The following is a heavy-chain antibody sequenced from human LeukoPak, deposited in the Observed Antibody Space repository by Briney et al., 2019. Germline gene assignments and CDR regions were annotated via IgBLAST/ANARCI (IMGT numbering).Heavy chain of an antibody. Sequence: PGGSLRLSCAASGFTFSSYTMHWVRQAPGKGLEWVAVISYDESNKYYADSVKGRFTISRDNSRNTLYLQMNSLRPEDAAVYYCARERSYGSGSYDYWGQGTLVTVSS. D-gene: IGHD3-10*01. CDR1: GFTFSSYT. J-gene: IGHJ4*02. V-gene: IGHV3-30-3*01. CDR2: ISYDESNK. CDR3: ARERSYGSGSYDY.